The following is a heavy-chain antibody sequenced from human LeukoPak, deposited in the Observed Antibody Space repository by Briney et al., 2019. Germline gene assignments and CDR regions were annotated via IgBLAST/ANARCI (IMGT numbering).Heavy chain of an antibody. Sequence: SETLSLTCAVSGYSISSGYSWDWIRQSPGKGLEWIGNIYSSGSTYYNPSLKSRVTISVDTSKNQFSLSLNSVTAADTAVYYCARRKTLLWYFDYWGQGTLVTVSS. V-gene: IGHV4-38-2*01. CDR3: ARRKTLLWYFDY. CDR2: IYSSGST. D-gene: IGHD2-21*01. J-gene: IGHJ4*02. CDR1: GYSISSGYS.